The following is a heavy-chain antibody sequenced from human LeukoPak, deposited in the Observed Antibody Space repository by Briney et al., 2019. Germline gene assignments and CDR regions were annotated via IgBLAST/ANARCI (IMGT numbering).Heavy chain of an antibody. CDR1: GGSISSGSYY. D-gene: IGHD2-15*01. CDR3: ARSKGYCSGGSCYKYYYYYYMDV. V-gene: IGHV4-61*02. Sequence: SQTLSLTCTVSGGSISSGSYYWSWIRQPAGKGLEWIGRIYTSGSTNYNPSLKSRVTISVDPSKNQFSLKLSSVTAADTAVYYCARSKGYCSGGSCYKYYYYYYMDVWGKGTTVTVSS. J-gene: IGHJ6*03. CDR2: IYTSGST.